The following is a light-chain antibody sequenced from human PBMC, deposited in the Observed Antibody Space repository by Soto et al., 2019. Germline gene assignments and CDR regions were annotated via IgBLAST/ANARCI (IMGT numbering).Light chain of an antibody. CDR1: TSNIGAGSD. V-gene: IGLV1-40*01. Sequence: QSVLTPPPSVSGAPGQRVIISCTGSTSNIGAGSDVHWYQQIPGTAPKLLMYGNGNRPSGVPDRFSGSKSGTSASLAITGLQADDEADYYCQSYDNSLRGVVFGGGTKLTVL. J-gene: IGLJ2*01. CDR3: QSYDNSLRGVV. CDR2: GNG.